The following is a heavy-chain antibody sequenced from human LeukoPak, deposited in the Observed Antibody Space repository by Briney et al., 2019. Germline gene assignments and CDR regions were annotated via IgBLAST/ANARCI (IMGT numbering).Heavy chain of an antibody. CDR2: VYYSGST. D-gene: IGHD2-21*02. J-gene: IGHJ4*02. CDR1: GGSISSYY. CDR3: ARGGVTFDY. Sequence: SETLSLTCTVSGGSISSYYWQWIRQPPGNRLEWIGYVYYSGSTDYNPSLKSRVTISVDTSKNQFSLKLSSVTAADTAVYYCARGGVTFDYWGQGTLVTVSS. V-gene: IGHV4-59*01.